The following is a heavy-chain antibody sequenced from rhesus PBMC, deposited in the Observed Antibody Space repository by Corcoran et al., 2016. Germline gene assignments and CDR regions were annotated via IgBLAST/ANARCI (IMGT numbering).Heavy chain of an antibody. CDR1: GGSISGYYY. CDR2: IYGNSAST. CDR3: ARGGGSSYYFDY. D-gene: IGHD1-44*02. V-gene: IGHV4-73*01. J-gene: IGHJ4*01. Sequence: QVQLQQWGEGLVKPSETLSLTCAVYGGSISGYYYWSWIRPPPGKGLEWIGYIYGNSASTNYNPSLKNRVTISRDTSKNQFSLKLSSVTAADTAVYYCARGGGSSYYFDYWGQGVLVTVSS.